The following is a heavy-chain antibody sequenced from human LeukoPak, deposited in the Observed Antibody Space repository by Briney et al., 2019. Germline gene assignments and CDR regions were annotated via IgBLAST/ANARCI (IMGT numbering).Heavy chain of an antibody. CDR3: ARSLSSGYYDY. Sequence: GASVTVSCKASGYTFTSYAMHWVRQGPGQRLEWMGWINAGNGNTKYSQKFQGRVTITRDTSASTAYMELSGLRSEDTAVYYCARSLSSGYYDYWGQGTLVTVSS. CDR1: GYTFTSYA. J-gene: IGHJ4*02. V-gene: IGHV1-3*01. CDR2: INAGNGNT. D-gene: IGHD3-22*01.